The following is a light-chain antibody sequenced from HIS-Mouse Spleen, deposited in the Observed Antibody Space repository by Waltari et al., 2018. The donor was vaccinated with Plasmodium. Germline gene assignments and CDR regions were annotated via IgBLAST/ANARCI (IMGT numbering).Light chain of an antibody. V-gene: IGLV3-1*01. J-gene: IGLJ2*01. CDR3: QAWDSSTVV. Sequence: SYELTQPPSVSVSPGQTASITCPGGKFVAHYACWYQHKPGQSPVLVISQDSKRPSGIPERFSGSNAGNTATLTISGTQAMDEADYYCQAWDSSTVVFGGGTKLTVL. CDR1: KFVAHY. CDR2: QDS.